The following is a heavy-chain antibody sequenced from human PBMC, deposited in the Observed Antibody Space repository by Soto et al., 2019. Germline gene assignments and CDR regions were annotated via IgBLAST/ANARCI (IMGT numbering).Heavy chain of an antibody. CDR3: ATDPQWLVRDY. V-gene: IGHV1-69*06. D-gene: IGHD6-19*01. J-gene: IGHJ4*02. CDR1: GGTFSSYA. CDR2: IIPIFGTA. Sequence: SVKVSCKASGGTFSSYAISWVRQAPGQGLEWMGGIIPIFGTANYAQKFQGRVTMTEDTSTDTAYMELSSLISEDTAVYYCATDPQWLVRDYWGQGTLVTVSS.